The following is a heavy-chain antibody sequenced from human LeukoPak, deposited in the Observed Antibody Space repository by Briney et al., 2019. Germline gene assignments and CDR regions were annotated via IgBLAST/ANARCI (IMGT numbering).Heavy chain of an antibody. CDR2: IRHDGSIK. J-gene: IGHJ4*02. CDR3: ARGSGYSGYLHFDY. Sequence: GGSLRLSCAASGFIFSTYGMYWVRQAPGKGLEWVAFIRHDGSIKNYADSVKGRSTISRDNSKNTLYLQMNSLRAEDTAVYYCARGSGYSGYLHFDYWGQGTLVTVSS. CDR1: GFIFSTYG. D-gene: IGHD5-12*01. V-gene: IGHV3-30*02.